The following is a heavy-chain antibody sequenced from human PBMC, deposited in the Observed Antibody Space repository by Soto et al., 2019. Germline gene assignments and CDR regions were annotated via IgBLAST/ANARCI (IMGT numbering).Heavy chain of an antibody. CDR1: GFSLSNAGLG. CDR3: TSSYSTNWYSFDP. J-gene: IGHJ5*02. V-gene: IGHV2-26*01. D-gene: IGHD6-13*01. Sequence: QVTVKESGPVLVKPTETLTLTCTVSGFSLSNAGLGVSWIRQPPGKALEWLAHIFSNDEKSYSTSLKSRLTISQHTPKCQVVRTMSNMDPVEMASLYCTSSYSTNWYSFDPWGQGTLVTVSS. CDR2: IFSNDEK.